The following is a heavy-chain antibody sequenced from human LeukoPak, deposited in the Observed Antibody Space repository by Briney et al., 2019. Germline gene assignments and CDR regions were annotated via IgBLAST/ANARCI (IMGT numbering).Heavy chain of an antibody. Sequence: PGGSLRLSCAASGFTFSSFWMSWVRQPPGKGLEWVANIKQDGNDRNYIDSVKGRFTISRDNAKNPLYLQMNSLRAEDTAKYYCVRDGSDILTVYGMDVWGQGTTVTVSS. CDR3: VRDGSDILTVYGMDV. V-gene: IGHV3-7*01. CDR2: IKQDGNDR. CDR1: GFTFSSFW. J-gene: IGHJ6*02. D-gene: IGHD3-9*01.